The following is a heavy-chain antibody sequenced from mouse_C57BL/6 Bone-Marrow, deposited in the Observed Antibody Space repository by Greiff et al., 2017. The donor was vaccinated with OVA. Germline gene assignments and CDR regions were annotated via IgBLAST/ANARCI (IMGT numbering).Heavy chain of an antibody. D-gene: IGHD2-1*01. Sequence: VQLQQSGTVLARPGASVKMSCKTSGYTFTSYWMHWVKQRPGQGLEWIGAIYPGNSDTSYNQKFKGKAKPTAVTSASTAYMELSSLTNEDSAVYYCTRGGYGNSYAMDYWGQGTSVTVSS. CDR1: GYTFTSYW. CDR2: IYPGNSDT. CDR3: TRGGYGNSYAMDY. V-gene: IGHV1-5*01. J-gene: IGHJ4*01.